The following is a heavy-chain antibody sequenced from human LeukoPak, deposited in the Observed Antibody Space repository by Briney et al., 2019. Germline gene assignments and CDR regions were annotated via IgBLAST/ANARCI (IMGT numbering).Heavy chain of an antibody. V-gene: IGHV3-30*18. CDR1: TFTFSSYT. CDR3: AKDRVLS. J-gene: IGHJ4*02. Sequence: PGGSLRLSCAASTFTFSSYTMHWVRQAPGKGLQWVALISYDGRNKYYADSVKGRFTISRDNSKNTLYLQMNSLRAEDTAVYYCAKDRVLSWGQGTLVTVSS. CDR2: ISYDGRNK.